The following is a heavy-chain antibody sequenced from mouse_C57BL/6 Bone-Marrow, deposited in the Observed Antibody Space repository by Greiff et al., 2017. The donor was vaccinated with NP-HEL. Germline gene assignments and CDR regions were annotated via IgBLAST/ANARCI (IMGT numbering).Heavy chain of an antibody. CDR2: IWSDGST. Sequence: VQVVESGPGLVAPSQSLSITCTVSGFSLTSYGVHWVRQPPGKGLEWLVVIWSDGSTTYNSALKSRLSISKDNSKSQVFLKMNSLQTDDTAMYYCARHYDGYWYAMDYWGQGTSVTVSS. J-gene: IGHJ4*01. D-gene: IGHD2-3*01. CDR1: GFSLTSYG. CDR3: ARHYDGYWYAMDY. V-gene: IGHV2-6-1*01.